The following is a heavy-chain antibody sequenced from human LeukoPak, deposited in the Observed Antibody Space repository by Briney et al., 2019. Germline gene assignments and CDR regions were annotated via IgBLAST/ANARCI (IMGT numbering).Heavy chain of an antibody. CDR1: GYTFTSCG. V-gene: IGHV1-18*01. CDR3: ARGGEIVVVTATLDY. J-gene: IGHJ4*02. Sequence: ASVKVSCKASGYTFTSCGISWVRQAPGQGLVWMGWISAYNGNTNYAQKLQGRVTMTTDTSTSTAYMELRSLRSDDTAVYYCARGGEIVVVTATLDYWGQGTLVTVSS. D-gene: IGHD2-21*02. CDR2: ISAYNGNT.